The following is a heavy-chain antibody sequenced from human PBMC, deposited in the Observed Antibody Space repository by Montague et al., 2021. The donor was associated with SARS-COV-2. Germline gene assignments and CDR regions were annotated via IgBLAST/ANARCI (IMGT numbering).Heavy chain of an antibody. Sequence: SLRLSCAASGFTFSSYEMNWVRQAPGKGLEWVSYISSSGSNIYYADSVKGRFTISRDNAKNSLYLQMNSLRAEDTAVYYCARASLPGVRGYYYGMDVWGQGTPVTVSS. CDR1: GFTFSSYE. D-gene: IGHD3-10*01. CDR3: ARASLPGVRGYYYGMDV. CDR2: ISSSGSNI. V-gene: IGHV3-48*03. J-gene: IGHJ6*02.